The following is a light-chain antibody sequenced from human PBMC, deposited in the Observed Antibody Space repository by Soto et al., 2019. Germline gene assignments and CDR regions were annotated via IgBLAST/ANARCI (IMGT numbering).Light chain of an antibody. V-gene: IGLV1-44*01. J-gene: IGLJ2*01. Sequence: QSVLTQPPSASGTPGQRVTISCSGSSSNIGSNTVNWYQQLPGTAPKLLIYSNNQRPSGVPDRFSGSNSGTSASLAISGLGSEDEDDYYCAAWDDSLNGMVFGGGTKVTVL. CDR2: SNN. CDR1: SSNIGSNT. CDR3: AAWDDSLNGMV.